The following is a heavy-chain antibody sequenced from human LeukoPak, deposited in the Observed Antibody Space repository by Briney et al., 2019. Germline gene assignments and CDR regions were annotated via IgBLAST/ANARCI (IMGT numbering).Heavy chain of an antibody. Sequence: GGSLRLSCAASGFTFSSYAMHWVRQAPGKGLEWVAVISYDGSNKYYADSVKGRFTISRDNSKNTLYLQMNSLRAEDTAVYYCAKDVSSGGSLGYSGYDFVFDYWGQGALVTVSS. J-gene: IGHJ4*02. CDR1: GFTFSSYA. D-gene: IGHD5-12*01. CDR3: AKDVSSGGSLGYSGYDFVFDY. CDR2: ISYDGSNK. V-gene: IGHV3-30*04.